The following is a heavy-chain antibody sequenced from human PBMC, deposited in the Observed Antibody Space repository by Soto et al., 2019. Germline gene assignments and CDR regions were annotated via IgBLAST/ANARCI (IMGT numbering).Heavy chain of an antibody. CDR2: IYYGGST. D-gene: IGHD6-19*01. V-gene: IGHV4-39*01. J-gene: IGHJ4*02. Sequence: QLQLQESGPGLVKASETLSLTCTVSGGSISSTSYYWGWVRQPPGKGPEWIGSIYYGGSTYYNPSLKSRVTLSLDTSKNQFSLKLSSVTAADTAVYYCADTVAGSLYFDYWGQGILVTVSS. CDR1: GGSISSTSYY. CDR3: ADTVAGSLYFDY.